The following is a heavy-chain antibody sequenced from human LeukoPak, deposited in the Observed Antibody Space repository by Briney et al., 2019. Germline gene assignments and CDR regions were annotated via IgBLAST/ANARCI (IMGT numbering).Heavy chain of an antibody. Sequence: GESLKISCKHSEYSFPNYCIGWVRQMPGKGLEWMGIIYPDDSDTRYSPSFQGQVTISADKSISTAYLQWSSLKASDTAMYYCARLPGDYGDYRYAFDIWGQGTMVTVSS. J-gene: IGHJ3*02. CDR2: IYPDDSDT. V-gene: IGHV5-51*01. D-gene: IGHD4-17*01. CDR3: ARLPGDYGDYRYAFDI. CDR1: EYSFPNYC.